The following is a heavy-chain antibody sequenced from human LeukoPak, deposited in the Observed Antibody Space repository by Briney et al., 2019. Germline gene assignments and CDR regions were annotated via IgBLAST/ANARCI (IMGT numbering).Heavy chain of an antibody. D-gene: IGHD3-3*01. CDR2: ISGSGGST. V-gene: IGHV3-23*01. CDR3: AKDQEEGEYYDFWSGYDY. J-gene: IGHJ4*02. CDR1: GFTFSSYA. Sequence: GGSLRLSCAASGFTFSSYAMSWVRQAPGKGLEWVSAISGSGGSTYYADSVKGRFTISRDNSKNTLYLQMNSLRAEDTAVYYCAKDQEEGEYYDFWSGYDYWGQGTLVTVSS.